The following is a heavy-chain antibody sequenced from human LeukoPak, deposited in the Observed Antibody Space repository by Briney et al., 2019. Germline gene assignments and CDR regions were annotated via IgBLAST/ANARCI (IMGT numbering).Heavy chain of an antibody. D-gene: IGHD6-19*01. V-gene: IGHV3-9*01. CDR3: AKDTGGWYDY. CDR1: GFTFDVYA. J-gene: IGHJ4*02. CDR2: ISWNSGSI. Sequence: PGGSLRLSCAASGFTFDVYAMHWVRQAPGKGLEWVSGISWNSGSIGYADSVKGRFTISRDNAKNSLYLQMNSLRAEDTALYYCAKDTGGWYDYWGQGTLVTVSS.